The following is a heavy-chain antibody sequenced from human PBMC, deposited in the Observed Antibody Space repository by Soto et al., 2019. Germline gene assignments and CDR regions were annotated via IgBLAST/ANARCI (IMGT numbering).Heavy chain of an antibody. CDR1: GFTFSSYD. CDR2: IGTAGDT. V-gene: IGHV3-13*01. D-gene: IGHD4-17*01. CDR3: ARSDYGDYSLDY. J-gene: IGHJ4*02. Sequence: EVQLVESGGGLVQPGGSLRLSCAASGFTFSSYDMHWVRQATGKGLEWVSAIGTAGDTYYPGSVKGRFTISRENAKNSLYVQMNSLRAGDTAVYYCARSDYGDYSLDYWGQGTLVTVSS.